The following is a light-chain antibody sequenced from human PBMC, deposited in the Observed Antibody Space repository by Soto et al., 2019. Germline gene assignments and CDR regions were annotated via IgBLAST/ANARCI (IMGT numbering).Light chain of an antibody. V-gene: IGLV2-14*01. J-gene: IGLJ1*01. CDR3: SSYTSATTYV. Sequence: QSALIQPASVSGSPGQSITISCTGTSSDVGAYNYDSWYQQYPGEAPKVIIYDVSHRPAGVSNRFSGSKSGNTASLTISGLQTQDEADYYCSSYTSATTYVFGTGTKVTVL. CDR1: SSDVGAYNY. CDR2: DVS.